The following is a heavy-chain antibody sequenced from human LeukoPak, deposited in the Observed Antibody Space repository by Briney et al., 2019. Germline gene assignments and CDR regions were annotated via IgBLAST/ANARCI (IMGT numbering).Heavy chain of an antibody. V-gene: IGHV3-21*01. J-gene: IGHJ4*02. CDR1: GFTFSAYS. D-gene: IGHD5-24*01. CDR3: ARVGEKAFHLWPEIDY. CDR2: ITETSHV. Sequence: GGSLRLSCAASGFTFSAYSMNWVRQAPGKGLEWVSSITETSHVYYADSVKGRFTISRDNAKKSLYLQMNSLRAEDTAVYYCARVGEKAFHLWPEIDYWGQGTLVTVSS.